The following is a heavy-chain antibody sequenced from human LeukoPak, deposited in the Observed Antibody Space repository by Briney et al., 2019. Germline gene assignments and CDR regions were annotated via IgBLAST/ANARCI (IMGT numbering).Heavy chain of an antibody. CDR1: GGTFSSYA. Sequence: ASVKVSCKASGGTFSSYAISWVRQAPGQGLEWMGRIIPILGIANYAQKFQGRVTITADKSTSTAYMELSSLRSEDTAVYYRARPSGSVGLGRATDYFDYWGQGTLVTVSS. CDR3: ARPSGSVGLGRATDYFDY. CDR2: IIPILGIA. J-gene: IGHJ4*02. D-gene: IGHD1-26*01. V-gene: IGHV1-69*04.